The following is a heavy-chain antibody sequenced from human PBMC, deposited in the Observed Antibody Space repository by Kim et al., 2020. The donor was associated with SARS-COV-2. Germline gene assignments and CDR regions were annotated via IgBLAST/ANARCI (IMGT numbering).Heavy chain of an antibody. CDR3: ARHGRYFYWPTWFDP. Sequence: SETLSLTCTVSGGSISSSSYHWGWIRHPPGKGLEWIGSCYYSGSTYYNPSRKSRVTISVDTSKNQFPLKLSSVTAADTAVYYCARHGRYFYWPTWFDPWGQGTLVTVSS. CDR1: GGSISSSSYH. V-gene: IGHV4-39*01. D-gene: IGHD3-9*01. CDR2: CYYSGST. J-gene: IGHJ5*02.